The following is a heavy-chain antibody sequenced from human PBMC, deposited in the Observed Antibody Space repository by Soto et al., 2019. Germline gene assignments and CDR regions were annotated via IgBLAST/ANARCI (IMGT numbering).Heavy chain of an antibody. D-gene: IGHD2-2*01. J-gene: IGHJ2*01. V-gene: IGHV3-23*01. Sequence: GGSLRLSCAASGFTFSSYAMSWVRQAPGKGLEWVSAISGSGGSTYYADSVKGRFTISRDNSKNTLYLQMNSLRAEDTAVYYCAKKGIVVVPAASVWCFDLWGRGTLVTVSS. CDR3: AKKGIVVVPAASVWCFDL. CDR2: ISGSGGST. CDR1: GFTFSSYA.